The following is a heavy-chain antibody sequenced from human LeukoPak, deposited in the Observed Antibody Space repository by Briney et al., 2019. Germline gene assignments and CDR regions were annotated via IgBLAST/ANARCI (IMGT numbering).Heavy chain of an antibody. CDR2: ISSSSSYI. CDR1: GFTFSSYS. J-gene: IGHJ4*02. D-gene: IGHD3-22*01. V-gene: IGHV3-21*01. CDR3: ARDRYYYDSSGYSYYFDY. Sequence: NPGGSLRLSCAASGFTFSSYSMNWVRQAPRKGLEWVSSISSSSSYIYYADSVKGRFTISRDNAKNSLYLQTNSLRAEDTAVYYCARDRYYYDSSGYSYYFDYWGQGTLVTVSS.